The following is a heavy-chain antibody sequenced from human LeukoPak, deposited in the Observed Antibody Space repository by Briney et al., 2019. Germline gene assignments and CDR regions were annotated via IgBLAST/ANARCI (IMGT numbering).Heavy chain of an antibody. Sequence: TSETLSLTCTVSGGSISGYFWTWIRQPAGKELEWIGRVYTSGTTYYNPSLESRVTISLDTFNNQFSLRVTSVTAADTAIYYCARGTEKTRISGYYSFDHWGRGLLVTVSS. V-gene: IGHV4-4*07. CDR2: VYTSGTT. J-gene: IGHJ4*02. D-gene: IGHD5-12*01. CDR1: GGSISGYF. CDR3: ARGTEKTRISGYYSFDH.